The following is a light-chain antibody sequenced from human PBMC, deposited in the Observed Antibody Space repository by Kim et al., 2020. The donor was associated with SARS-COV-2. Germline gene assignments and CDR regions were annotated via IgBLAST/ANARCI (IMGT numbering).Light chain of an antibody. Sequence: SSELTQDPAVSVALGQTVRITCQGDSLRSYYATWYQQKPGQAPIVIIYGKNNRPSGIPDRFSGSSSGNTASLTITGTQAGDEADYYCNSRRGNANVVFGG. J-gene: IGLJ2*01. CDR3: NSRRGNANVV. V-gene: IGLV3-19*01. CDR1: SLRSYY. CDR2: GKN.